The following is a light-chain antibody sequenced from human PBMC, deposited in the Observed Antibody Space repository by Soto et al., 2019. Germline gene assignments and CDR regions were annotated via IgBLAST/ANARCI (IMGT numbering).Light chain of an antibody. CDR1: SSDVGAYNF. V-gene: IGLV2-14*03. CDR2: DVS. J-gene: IGLJ1*01. Sequence: LAQPASVSGSPGQSIAISCTGTSSDVGAYNFVSWYQQHPGRAPKLIIYDVSNRLSGVSNRFSGSKSGNTASLTISGLQAEDEADYYCSSYTVSSTYVFGGGTKVTVL. CDR3: SSYTVSSTYV.